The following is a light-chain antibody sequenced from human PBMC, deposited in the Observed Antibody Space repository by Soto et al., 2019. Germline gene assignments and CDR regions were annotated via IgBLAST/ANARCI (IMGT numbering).Light chain of an antibody. CDR3: QQYNSYSPT. CDR2: KAS. CDR1: QSISTW. J-gene: IGKJ1*01. V-gene: IGKV1-5*03. Sequence: DIQMTQSPSTVSAYVGDSVTITCRASQSISTWLAWYQQEPGKAPKLLIHKASSLQSGVPSRFSGSGSGTDFTLTISSLHPDDFATYYCQQYNSYSPTFGQGTKVDIK.